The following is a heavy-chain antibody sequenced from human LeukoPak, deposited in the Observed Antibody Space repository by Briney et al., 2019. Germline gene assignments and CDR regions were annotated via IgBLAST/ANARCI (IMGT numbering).Heavy chain of an antibody. CDR3: ARLDRKGLPAAFDY. J-gene: IGHJ4*02. Sequence: GGSLRLSCAVSGVTVSNNYMSWIRQAPGKGLEWVSYISSSGSTIYYADSVKARFTISRDNSRNTLYLQMNSLRAEDTAAYYCARLDRKGLPAAFDYWGQGTLVTVSS. CDR1: GVTVSNNY. CDR2: ISSSGSTI. D-gene: IGHD1-1*01. V-gene: IGHV3-11*01.